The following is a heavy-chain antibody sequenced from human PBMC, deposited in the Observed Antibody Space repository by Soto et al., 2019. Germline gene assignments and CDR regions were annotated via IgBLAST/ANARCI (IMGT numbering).Heavy chain of an antibody. CDR3: ARVTWIQSYYYYYGMDV. CDR2: IYYSGST. V-gene: IGHV4-59*01. J-gene: IGHJ6*02. CDR1: GGSISSYY. D-gene: IGHD5-18*01. Sequence: RSLTCTVSGGSISSYYWSWIRQPPGKGLEWIGYIYYSGSTNYNPSLKSRVTISVDTSKNQFSLKLSSVTAADTAVYYCARVTWIQSYYYYYGMDVWGQGTTVTVSS.